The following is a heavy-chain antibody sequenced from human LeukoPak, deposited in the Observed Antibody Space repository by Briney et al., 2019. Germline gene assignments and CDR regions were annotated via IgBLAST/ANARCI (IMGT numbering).Heavy chain of an antibody. CDR2: IAGISGST. Sequence: QTGGSLRLSCAASGFTFSSYAMSWVRQAPGKGLEWVSAIAGISGSTFYADSVKGRFTISRDDSKNTLYLQMSSLRAEDTAVYYCAKEPQRVGAHHFDYWGQGTLATVSS. J-gene: IGHJ4*02. CDR3: AKEPQRVGAHHFDY. CDR1: GFTFSSYA. V-gene: IGHV3-23*01. D-gene: IGHD1-26*01.